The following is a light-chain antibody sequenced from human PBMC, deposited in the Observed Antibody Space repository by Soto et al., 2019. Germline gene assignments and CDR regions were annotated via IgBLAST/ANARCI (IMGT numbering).Light chain of an antibody. Sequence: DFVMTQSPDSLAVSLGERATINCKSSQSVLYSSNNKNYLAWYQQKPGQPPKVLIYWASTRESGVPDRFSGSGSGTDFTLTISSLQAEDVAVYYCQQYYSTLTWTFGQGTKVDIK. J-gene: IGKJ1*01. CDR2: WAS. V-gene: IGKV4-1*01. CDR3: QQYYSTLTWT. CDR1: QSVLYSSNNKNY.